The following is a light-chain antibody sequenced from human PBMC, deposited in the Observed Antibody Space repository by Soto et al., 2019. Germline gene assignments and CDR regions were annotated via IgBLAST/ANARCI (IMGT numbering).Light chain of an antibody. Sequence: EIVMTQSPATLSVSPGEIATLSCRARQTVADSLVCYQQKPGQPPRPLIKGASARATGIPATFSGSGCGTEFNLTISSLQSEDFAVYYCQQYYDWPLTFGGGTKVELK. CDR1: QTVADS. CDR3: QQYYDWPLT. V-gene: IGKV3-15*01. J-gene: IGKJ4*01. CDR2: GAS.